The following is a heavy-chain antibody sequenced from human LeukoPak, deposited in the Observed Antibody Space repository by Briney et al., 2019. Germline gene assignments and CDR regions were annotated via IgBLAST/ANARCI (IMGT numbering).Heavy chain of an antibody. CDR1: GGSISSGGYY. V-gene: IGHV4-31*03. D-gene: IGHD2-21*02. J-gene: IGHJ4*02. CDR2: IYYSGST. Sequence: SETLSLTCTVSGGSISSGGYYWSWIRQHPGKGLEWIGCIYYSGSTCYNPSLKSRVTISEDTSKNQFSLRLSSMTAADTAVYYGAALLGDGSIDYWGQGTLVTVSS. CDR3: AALLGDGSIDY.